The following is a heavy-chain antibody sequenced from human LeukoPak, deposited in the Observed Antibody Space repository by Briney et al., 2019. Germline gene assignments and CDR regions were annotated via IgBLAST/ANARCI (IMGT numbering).Heavy chain of an antibody. D-gene: IGHD3-10*01. J-gene: IGHJ5*02. CDR3: ARANYYGSGSQWFDP. V-gene: IGHV4-59*01. CDR1: GGSISSYY. CDR2: IYYSGST. Sequence: SETLSLICTVSGGSISSYYWSWIRQPPGKGLEWIGYIYYSGSTNYNPSLKSRVTISVDTSKNQFSLKLSSVTAADTAVYYCARANYYGSGSQWFDPWGQGTLVTVSS.